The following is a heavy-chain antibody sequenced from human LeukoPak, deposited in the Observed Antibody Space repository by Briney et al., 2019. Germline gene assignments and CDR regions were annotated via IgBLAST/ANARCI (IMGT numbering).Heavy chain of an antibody. J-gene: IGHJ3*02. D-gene: IGHD6-6*01. CDR2: MYSSGST. CDR1: GGSISSYY. Sequence: SETLSLTCNVSGGSISSYYWTWIRQPAGKGLEWIGRMYSSGSTNYNPSLKSRVTMSVDTSKNQFSLKLRSVTAADTAVYYCVGGFQYTSWGKRALDIWGQGTMVTVSS. V-gene: IGHV4-4*07. CDR3: VGGFQYTSWGKRALDI.